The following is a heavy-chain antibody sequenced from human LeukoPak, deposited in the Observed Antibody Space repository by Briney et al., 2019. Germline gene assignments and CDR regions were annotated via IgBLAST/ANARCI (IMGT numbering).Heavy chain of an antibody. J-gene: IGHJ6*03. D-gene: IGHD4-17*01. CDR1: GDSISSYY. CDR3: ARTYGDYVSNYYYMDV. V-gene: IGHV4-4*07. Sequence: SETLSLTCTVPGDSISSYYWSWIRQPAGKGLEWIGRIYTSGSTNYNPSLKSRVTMSVDTSKNQFSLKLSSVTAADTAVYYCARTYGDYVSNYYYMDVWGKGTTATVSS. CDR2: IYTSGST.